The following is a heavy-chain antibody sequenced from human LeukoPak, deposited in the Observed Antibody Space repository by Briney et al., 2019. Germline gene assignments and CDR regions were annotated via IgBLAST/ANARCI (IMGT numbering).Heavy chain of an antibody. Sequence: SETLSLTCTVSGGSISSSSYYWGWIRQPPGKGLDWIGSIYYSGSTYYNPSLKSRVTISVDTSKNQFSLKLSSVTAADTAVYYCAKDRSGYCGGGSCYSAGFFDYWGQGTLVTVSS. CDR3: AKDRSGYCGGGSCYSAGFFDY. V-gene: IGHV4-39*02. CDR2: IYYSGST. CDR1: GGSISSSSYY. J-gene: IGHJ4*02. D-gene: IGHD2-15*01.